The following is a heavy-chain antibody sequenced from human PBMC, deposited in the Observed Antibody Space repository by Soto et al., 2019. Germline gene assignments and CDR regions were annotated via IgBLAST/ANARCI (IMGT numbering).Heavy chain of an antibody. V-gene: IGHV3-21*01. Sequence: LRLSCVASGFSFSAYSLNWVRQAPGKGPEWVSSISGSSSYIYYADSVKGRFTISRDNAKDSLYLQMNSLRAEDTATYYCARDSVYDFRSGYYRKSSFDYWGQRTLVTVSS. D-gene: IGHD3-3*01. CDR2: ISGSSSYI. J-gene: IGHJ4*02. CDR1: GFSFSAYS. CDR3: ARDSVYDFRSGYYRKSSFDY.